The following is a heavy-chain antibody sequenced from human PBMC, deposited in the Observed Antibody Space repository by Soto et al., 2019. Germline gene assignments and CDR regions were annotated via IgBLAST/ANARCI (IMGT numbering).Heavy chain of an antibody. CDR2: VSASGLNT. D-gene: IGHD1-1*01. V-gene: IGHV3-23*01. J-gene: IGHJ4*02. CDR1: GFTFSTYA. Sequence: EVQLLESGGKLVQPGGSLTLSCAASGFTFSTYAMAWVRQAPGKGLEWVSGVSASGLNTDYADPVKGRFYISRDNSKNTVSLHMNSLRTDDTALSMCATARTSRTPGYFFEYWGQGTPVTVSS. CDR3: ATARTSRTPGYFFEY.